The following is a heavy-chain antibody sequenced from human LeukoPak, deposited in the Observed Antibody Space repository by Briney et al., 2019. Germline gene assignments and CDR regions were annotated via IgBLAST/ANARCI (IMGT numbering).Heavy chain of an antibody. CDR3: VMSSGWTYYFDY. J-gene: IGHJ4*02. CDR1: GFTFSNYA. D-gene: IGHD6-19*01. CDR2: IRYDGSNK. Sequence: GGSLRLSCAASGFTFSNYAMHWVRQAPGKGLEWVAFIRYDGSNKYYADSVKGRFTISRDNSKNTLYLQMNSLRAEDTAVYYCVMSSGWTYYFDYWGQGTLVTVSS. V-gene: IGHV3-30*02.